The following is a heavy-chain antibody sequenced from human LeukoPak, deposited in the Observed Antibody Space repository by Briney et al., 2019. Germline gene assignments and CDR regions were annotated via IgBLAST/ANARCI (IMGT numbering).Heavy chain of an antibody. CDR1: GFAFNSYN. D-gene: IGHD1-26*01. V-gene: IGHV3-21*01. J-gene: IGHJ4*02. Sequence: GGSLRLSCAASGFAFNSYNMNWVRQAPGKGLEWVSSISSSSSYIYYADSVKGRFTISRDNAKNTLFLYMDSLRDEDTAVYYCARDLVGAADWGQGTLVTVSS. CDR3: ARDLVGAAD. CDR2: ISSSSSYI.